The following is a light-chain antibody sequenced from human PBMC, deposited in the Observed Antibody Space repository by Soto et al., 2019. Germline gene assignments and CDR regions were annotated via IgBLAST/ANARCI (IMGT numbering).Light chain of an antibody. CDR2: GAS. Sequence: EIVMTQSPATLSVSPGERVTLSCRASQSVNSNMAWYQQKPGQVPRVLIYGASTRATGIPARFSGSGSGTEFTLTITTLQPEDFAVYHCQQYDNWPPWTFGQGTKVEIK. J-gene: IGKJ1*01. CDR3: QQYDNWPPWT. V-gene: IGKV3-15*01. CDR1: QSVNSN.